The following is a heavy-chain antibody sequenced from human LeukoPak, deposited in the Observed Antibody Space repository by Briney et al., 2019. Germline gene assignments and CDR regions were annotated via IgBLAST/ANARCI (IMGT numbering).Heavy chain of an antibody. CDR3: ARGVSSVAAAGTGY. D-gene: IGHD6-13*01. Sequence: ASVKVFCKASGYTFTGYYMHWVRQAPGQGLEWMGWINPNSGGTNYAQKFQGRVTMTRDTSISTAYMELSRLRSDDTAVYYCARGVSSVAAAGTGYWGQGTLVTVSS. J-gene: IGHJ4*02. CDR2: INPNSGGT. CDR1: GYTFTGYY. V-gene: IGHV1-2*02.